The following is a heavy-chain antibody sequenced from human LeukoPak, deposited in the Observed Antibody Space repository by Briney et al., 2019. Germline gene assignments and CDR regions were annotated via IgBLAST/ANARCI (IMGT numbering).Heavy chain of an antibody. J-gene: IGHJ3*02. D-gene: IGHD6-19*01. CDR3: ARDRAVAGPVDAFDI. V-gene: IGHV1-69*01. CDR1: GGTFSGYA. CDR2: IIPIFGTA. Sequence: SVKVSCKASGGTFSGYAISWVRQAPGQGLEWMGGIIPIFGTANYAQKFQGRVTITADESTSTAYMELSSLRSEDTAVYYCARDRAVAGPVDAFDIWGQGTMVTVSS.